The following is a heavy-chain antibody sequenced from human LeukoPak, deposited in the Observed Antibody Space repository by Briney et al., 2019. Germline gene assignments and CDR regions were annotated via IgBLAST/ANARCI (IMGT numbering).Heavy chain of an antibody. V-gene: IGHV4-59*01. D-gene: IGHD5-18*01. CDR1: GGSICSYY. CDR3: ARGKTATENKYYFDY. J-gene: IGHJ4*02. CDR2: IYYSGST. Sequence: SETLSLTCTVSGGSICSYYWSWIRQPPGKGLEWIGYIYYSGSTNYNPSLKSRVTISVDTSKNQFSLKLSSVTAADTAVYYCARGKTATENKYYFDYWGQGTLVTVSS.